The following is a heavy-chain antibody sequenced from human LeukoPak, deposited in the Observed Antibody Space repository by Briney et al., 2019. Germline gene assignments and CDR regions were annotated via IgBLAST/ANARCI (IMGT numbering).Heavy chain of an antibody. CDR2: IYYKGNT. V-gene: IGHV4-59*08. J-gene: IGHJ4*02. CDR1: SGSIYSHY. CDR3: MRRDTGWNYSVY. Sequence: SETLSLTCAVSSGSIYSHYWGWIRQPPGKGLEWIGDIYYKGNTNYNPSLKSRVTISLDTSKNPLSLTLTSVVAADTAIYYCMRRDTGWNYSVYWGQRTLVTVSS. D-gene: IGHD1-1*01.